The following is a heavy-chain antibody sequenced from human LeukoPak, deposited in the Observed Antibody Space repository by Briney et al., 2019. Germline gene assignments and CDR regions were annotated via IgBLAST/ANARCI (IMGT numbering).Heavy chain of an antibody. J-gene: IGHJ6*03. CDR3: AKDWTAAAGTIWYYYYYMDV. Sequence: PGGSLRLSCAASGFTFSSYAMHWVRQAPGKGLEWVSAINGSGGSTYYADSVKGRFTISRDNSKNTLYLQMNSLRAEDTAVYYCAKDWTAAAGTIWYYYYYMDVWGKGTTVTVSS. D-gene: IGHD6-13*01. CDR1: GFTFSSYA. CDR2: INGSGGST. V-gene: IGHV3-23*01.